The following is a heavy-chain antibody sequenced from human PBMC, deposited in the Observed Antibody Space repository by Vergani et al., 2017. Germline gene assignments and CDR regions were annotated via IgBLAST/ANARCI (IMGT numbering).Heavy chain of an antibody. D-gene: IGHD5-12*01. V-gene: IGHV4-39*01. CDR3: ARRWRSSGYSGYGRDY. J-gene: IGHJ4*02. Sequence: QLQLQESGPGLVKPSETLSLTCTVSGGSISSSSYYWGWIRQPPGKGLEWIGSIYYSGSTYYNPSLKSRVTISVDTSKNQFSLKLSSVTAADTAVYYCARRWRSSGYSGYGRDYWGQGTLVTVSS. CDR1: GGSISSSSYY. CDR2: IYYSGST.